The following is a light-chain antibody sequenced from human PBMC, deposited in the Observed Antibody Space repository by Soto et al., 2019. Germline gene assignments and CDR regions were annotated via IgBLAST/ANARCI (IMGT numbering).Light chain of an antibody. V-gene: IGKV1-9*01. CDR3: QQINSYPIT. Sequence: IQLTQSPSSLSASVGDRVTITCRASQGINTFLAWYQQKAGKAPKLLIYAASTLQSGVPPRFSGSGSGTDFTLTISSLQSEDFATYYCQQINSYPITFGQGTRLEIK. CDR1: QGINTF. J-gene: IGKJ5*01. CDR2: AAS.